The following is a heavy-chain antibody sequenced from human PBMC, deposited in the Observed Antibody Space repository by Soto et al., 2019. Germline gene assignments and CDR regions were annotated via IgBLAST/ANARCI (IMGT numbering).Heavy chain of an antibody. Sequence: QVQLVQSGAEVKKPGSSVKVSCKASGGTFSSYAISWVRQAPGQGLEWMGGISPIFGTANYAQKFQGRVTITAEESTRTAYMELSSLRSEDTAVYYCARDHGSSTSCQHDPSDQFDPWGQGTLVTVSS. J-gene: IGHJ5*02. D-gene: IGHD2-2*01. CDR2: ISPIFGTA. CDR1: GGTFSSYA. CDR3: ARDHGSSTSCQHDPSDQFDP. V-gene: IGHV1-69*01.